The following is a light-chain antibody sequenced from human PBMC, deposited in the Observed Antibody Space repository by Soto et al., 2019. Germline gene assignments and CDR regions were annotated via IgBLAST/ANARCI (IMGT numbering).Light chain of an antibody. CDR2: GAS. CDR1: QSISTS. CDR3: QQYHRWPPWT. V-gene: IGKV3-15*01. J-gene: IGKJ1*01. Sequence: EIVMTQSPATLSVSPGERATLSCRASQSISTSLAWYQQKPGQPPRLLIHGASTRASDVPDRFSGGGSGTDFTLTIISLQSEDFAVYYCQQYHRWPPWTFGQGTKVDI.